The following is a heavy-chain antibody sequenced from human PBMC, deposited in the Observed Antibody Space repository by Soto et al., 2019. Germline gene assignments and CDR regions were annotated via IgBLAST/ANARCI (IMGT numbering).Heavy chain of an antibody. Sequence: QVQLQESGPGLVKPSETLSLTCTVSGGSISGYYWSWIRQPPGKGLEWIGYIYYSGSTNYNPSLKSRVTISVDTSKNQFSLKLSSVTAADTAVYYCARYYCTSDTCYYFDYWGQGTLVTVSS. CDR2: IYYSGST. V-gene: IGHV4-59*01. CDR3: ARYYCTSDTCYYFDY. J-gene: IGHJ4*02. CDR1: GGSISGYY. D-gene: IGHD2-2*01.